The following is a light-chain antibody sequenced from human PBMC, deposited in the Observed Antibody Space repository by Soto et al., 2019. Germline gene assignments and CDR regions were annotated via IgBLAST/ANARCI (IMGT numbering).Light chain of an antibody. J-gene: IGLJ1*01. V-gene: IGLV2-8*01. CDR3: NSYAGSNVYV. Sequence: QSALTQPPSASGSPGQSVTISCTGTSSDVGGYNYVSWYQQHPGKAPKLMIYEVSKRPSGVPDRFSGSKSGNTGSLTVSGLQAEDEADYYCNSYAGSNVYVFGTGTKSPS. CDR2: EVS. CDR1: SSDVGGYNY.